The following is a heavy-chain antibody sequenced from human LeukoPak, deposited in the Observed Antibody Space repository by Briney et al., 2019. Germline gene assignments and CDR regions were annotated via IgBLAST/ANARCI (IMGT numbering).Heavy chain of an antibody. Sequence: GPVRPSGAEPGVGYGRKWMRWVRQSTGKGLEWVANIKQDGSDKYYVDSVKGRFTISRDNAKNSLFLQMNSLRAEYTAVYYCARVRCSSNSCFPDYWGQGTLVTVSS. CDR1: GVGYGRKW. CDR2: IKQDGSDK. CDR3: ARVRCSSNSCFPDY. J-gene: IGHJ4*02. D-gene: IGHD2-2*01. V-gene: IGHV3-7*01.